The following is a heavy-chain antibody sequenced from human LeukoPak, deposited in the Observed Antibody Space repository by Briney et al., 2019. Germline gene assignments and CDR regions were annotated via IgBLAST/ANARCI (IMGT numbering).Heavy chain of an antibody. Sequence: GGSLRLSCAASGFTLSNHWMIWVRQAPGKGLECVANIKQDGIEKYYLDSVKGRFTISRDNAKNSVYLQMNSLRVEDTAVYYCGRGAKTPTGFFDYWGQGTLVTVSS. V-gene: IGHV3-7*01. CDR1: GFTLSNHW. CDR3: GRGAKTPTGFFDY. CDR2: IKQDGIEK. J-gene: IGHJ4*02.